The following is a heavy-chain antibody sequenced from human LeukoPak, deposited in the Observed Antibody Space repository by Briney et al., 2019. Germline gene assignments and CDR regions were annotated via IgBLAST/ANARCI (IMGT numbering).Heavy chain of an antibody. CDR3: AKDHGGFYEGYFDY. J-gene: IGHJ4*02. CDR2: ISGSGGST. Sequence: PGGSLRLSCAASGFTFSSYAMSWVRPAPGKGVEWVSAISGSGGSTYYADSVKGRFTISRDNSKNTLYLQMNCLRAEDTAVYYCAKDHGGFYEGYFDYWGQGTLVTVSS. D-gene: IGHD2/OR15-2a*01. V-gene: IGHV3-23*01. CDR1: GFTFSSYA.